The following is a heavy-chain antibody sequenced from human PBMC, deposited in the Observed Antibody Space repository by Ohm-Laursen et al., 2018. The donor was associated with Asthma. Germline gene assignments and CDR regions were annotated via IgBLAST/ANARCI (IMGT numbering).Heavy chain of an antibody. CDR3: AKDREYRSSSSLDY. CDR1: GFTFDDYA. V-gene: IGHV3-9*01. J-gene: IGHJ4*02. Sequence: SLRLSCAASGFTFDDYAMHWVRQVPGKGLVWVSGISWNSGSIGYADSVKGRFTISRDNAKNSLYLQMNSLRAEDTALYYCAKDREYRSSSSLDYWGQGTLVTVSS. CDR2: ISWNSGSI. D-gene: IGHD6-6*01.